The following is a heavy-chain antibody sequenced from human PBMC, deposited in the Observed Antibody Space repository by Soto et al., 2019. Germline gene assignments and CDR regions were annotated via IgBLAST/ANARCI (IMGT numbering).Heavy chain of an antibody. J-gene: IGHJ5*01. Sequence: PRLSCAASGFTFSSYWMHWVRQAPGKGLVWVSRVNSDGSSTSYADSVKGRFTSSRDNAKNTLYLQMNSLRAEDTAVYYCARDPAAVADCYDSSGYRGNWFDSWGRGTMVTVSS. CDR1: GFTFSSYW. V-gene: IGHV3-74*01. CDR2: VNSDGSST. D-gene: IGHD3-22*01. CDR3: ARDPAAVADCYDSSGYRGNWFDS.